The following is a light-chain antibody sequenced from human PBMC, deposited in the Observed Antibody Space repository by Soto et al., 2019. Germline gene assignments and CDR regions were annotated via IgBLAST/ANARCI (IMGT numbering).Light chain of an antibody. Sequence: DIQMTPSPSTLSRSXGDRVTIPCRASQSISSWLAWYQQKPGKAPKLLIYKASSLESGVPSRFSGSGSGTEFTLTISSLQPDDFATYYCQQYNSYLTFGGGTKVDI. V-gene: IGKV1-5*03. CDR3: QQYNSYLT. CDR1: QSISSW. J-gene: IGKJ4*01. CDR2: KAS.